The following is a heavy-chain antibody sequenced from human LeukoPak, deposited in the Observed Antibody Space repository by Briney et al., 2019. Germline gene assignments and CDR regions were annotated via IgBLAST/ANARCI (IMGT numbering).Heavy chain of an antibody. V-gene: IGHV3-49*04. CDR1: GFTFGDYA. CDR3: TRDPAGYGEYYYYMDV. D-gene: IGHD4-17*01. Sequence: GGSLRLSCTASGFTFGDYAMSWVRQAPGKGLEWVGFIRSKAYGGTTEYAASVKGRFTISRDDSKSIAYLQMNSLKTEDTAVYYCTRDPAGYGEYYYYMDVWGKGTTVTISS. J-gene: IGHJ6*03. CDR2: IRSKAYGGTT.